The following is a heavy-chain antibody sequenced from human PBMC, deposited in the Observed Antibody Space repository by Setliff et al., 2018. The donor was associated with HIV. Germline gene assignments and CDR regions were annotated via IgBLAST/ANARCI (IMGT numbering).Heavy chain of an antibody. V-gene: IGHV4-59*01. CDR2: IYDSGST. CDR3: AREASYDILTGYYTGHYFDY. D-gene: IGHD3-9*01. J-gene: IGHJ4*02. Sequence: SETLSLTCTVSGGSISSDYWSWIRQPPGKGMEWIGFIYDSGSTNYNPSLESRVTISVDTSKNQFSLKLSSVTAADTAVYYCAREASYDILTGYYTGHYFDYWGQGTLVTVSS. CDR1: GGSISSDY.